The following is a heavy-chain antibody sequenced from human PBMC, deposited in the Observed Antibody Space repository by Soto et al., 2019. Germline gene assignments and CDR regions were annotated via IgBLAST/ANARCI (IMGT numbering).Heavy chain of an antibody. V-gene: IGHV4-30-2*01. CDR3: ARDRRGYSGSYDMDV. CDR2: ISHSGST. D-gene: IGHD5-12*01. J-gene: IGHJ6*02. CDR1: GGSISSGGYS. Sequence: SETLSLTCAVSGGSISSGGYSWSWIRQPPGKGLEGIGYISHSGSTCDNPPRKSRVTISVVRSKNQFSLKLSSVTAADTAVYYCARDRRGYSGSYDMDVWCQWTTVTVSS.